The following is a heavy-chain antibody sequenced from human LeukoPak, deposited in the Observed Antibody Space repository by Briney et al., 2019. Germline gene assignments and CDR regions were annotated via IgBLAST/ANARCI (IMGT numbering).Heavy chain of an antibody. CDR3: ARYALEPTNNWFDP. Sequence: ASVKVSCKASGGTFSSYAISWVRQAPGQGLEWMGGIIPIFGTANYAQKFQGRVTITADESTSTAYMELSSLRSEDTAVYYCARYALEPTNNWFDPWGQGTLVTVSS. V-gene: IGHV1-69*13. J-gene: IGHJ5*02. D-gene: IGHD1-1*01. CDR1: GGTFSSYA. CDR2: IIPIFGTA.